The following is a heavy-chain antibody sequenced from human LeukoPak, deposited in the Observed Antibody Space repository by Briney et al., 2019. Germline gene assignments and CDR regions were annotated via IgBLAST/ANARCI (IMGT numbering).Heavy chain of an antibody. CDR3: ASSPLTYYYDSSGYYLSYFDY. D-gene: IGHD3-22*01. Sequence: SQTLSLTCALSGDSVSSNSAAWNWIRQSPSRGLEWLGRTYYRSKWYNDYAVSVKSRITINPDTSKNQFSLQLNSVTPEDTAVYYCASSPLTYYYDSSGYYLSYFDYWGQGTLVTVSS. V-gene: IGHV6-1*01. J-gene: IGHJ4*02. CDR2: TYYRSKWYN. CDR1: GDSVSSNSAA.